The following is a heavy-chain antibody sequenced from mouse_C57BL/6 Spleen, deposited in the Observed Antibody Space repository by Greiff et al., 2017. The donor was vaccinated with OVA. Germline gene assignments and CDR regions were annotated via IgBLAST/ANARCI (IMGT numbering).Heavy chain of an antibody. Sequence: QVQLQQPGTELVKPGASVKLSCKASGYTFTSYWMHWVKQRPGQGLEWIGNINPSNGGTNYNEKFKSKATLTVDKSTSTADMQLSSLTSEDTAVYYCARGRDYVYFDDWGQGTTLTVSS. CDR2: INPSNGGT. CDR1: GYTFTSYW. D-gene: IGHD2-4*01. V-gene: IGHV1-53*01. J-gene: IGHJ2*01. CDR3: ARGRDYVYFDD.